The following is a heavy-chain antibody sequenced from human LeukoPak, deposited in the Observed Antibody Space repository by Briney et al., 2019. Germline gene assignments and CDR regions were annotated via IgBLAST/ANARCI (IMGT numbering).Heavy chain of an antibody. Sequence: ASVKVSCKASGYTFTSYGISWVRQAPGQGLEWMGWISAYNGNTNYAQKLQGRVTMTTDTSTSTAYMELRSLRSDDTAVYYCARDVGNGLGFDWLFEGPTLVDYWGQGTLVTVSS. D-gene: IGHD3-9*01. CDR1: GYTFTSYG. CDR3: ARDVGNGLGFDWLFEGPTLVDY. CDR2: ISAYNGNT. V-gene: IGHV1-18*01. J-gene: IGHJ4*02.